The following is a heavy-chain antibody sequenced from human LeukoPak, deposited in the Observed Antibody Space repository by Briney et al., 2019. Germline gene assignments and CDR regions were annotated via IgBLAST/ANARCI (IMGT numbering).Heavy chain of an antibody. CDR2: IYYSGST. D-gene: IGHD6-13*01. V-gene: IGHV4-31*03. CDR3: AREGIAAPFDY. J-gene: IGHJ4*02. Sequence: SETLSLTCTVSGGSISSGGYYWSWIRQHPGKGLEWIGYIYYSGSTYYNPSHKSRVTISVDTSKNQFSLKLSSVTAADTAVYYCAREGIAAPFDYWGQGTLVTVSS. CDR1: GGSISSGGYY.